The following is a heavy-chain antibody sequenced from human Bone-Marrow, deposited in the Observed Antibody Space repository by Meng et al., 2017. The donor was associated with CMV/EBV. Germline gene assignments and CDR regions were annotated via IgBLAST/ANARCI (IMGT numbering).Heavy chain of an antibody. D-gene: IGHD1-26*01. V-gene: IGHV4-39*01. J-gene: IGHJ6*02. Sequence: SETLSLTCTVSGGSISSSSYYWGWISQPPGKGLEWIGSIYYSGSTYYNPSLKSRVTISVDTSKNQFSLKLSSVTAADTAVYYCAGSRVGALYYYYYGMDGWGQGTTVTVSS. CDR1: GGSISSSSYY. CDR3: AGSRVGALYYYYYGMDG. CDR2: IYYSGST.